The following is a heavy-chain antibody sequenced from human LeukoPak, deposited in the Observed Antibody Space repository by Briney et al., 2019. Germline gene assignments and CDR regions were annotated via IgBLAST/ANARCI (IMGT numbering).Heavy chain of an antibody. CDR3: ARASLQRRYYYGSGGYYFDY. J-gene: IGHJ4*02. D-gene: IGHD3-10*01. V-gene: IGHV3-11*04. CDR2: ISSSGSTI. CDR1: GFTFSDYY. Sequence: PGGSLRLSCAASGFTFSDYYMSWIRQAPGKGLEWVSYISSSGSTIYYADSVKGRFTISRDNAKNSLYLQMNSLRAEDTAVYYCARASLQRRYYYGSGGYYFDYWGQGTLVTVSS.